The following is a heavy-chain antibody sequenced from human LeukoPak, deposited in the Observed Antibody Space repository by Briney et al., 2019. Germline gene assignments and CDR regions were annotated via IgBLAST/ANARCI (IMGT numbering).Heavy chain of an antibody. J-gene: IGHJ5*02. CDR2: IYYSGST. CDR1: GGSISSSSYY. D-gene: IGHD6-13*01. V-gene: IGHV4-39*01. CDR3: ATGRWGSSWYRGFDP. Sequence: SETLSLTCTVSGGSISSSSYYWGWIRQPPGKGLEWIGSIYYSGSTYYNPSLKSRVTISVDTSKNQFSLKLSSVTAADTAVYYCATGRWGSSWYRGFDPWGQGTLVTVSS.